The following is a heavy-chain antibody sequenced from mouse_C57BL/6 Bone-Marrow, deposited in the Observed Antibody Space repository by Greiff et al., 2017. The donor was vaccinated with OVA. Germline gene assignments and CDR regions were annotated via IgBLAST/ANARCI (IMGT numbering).Heavy chain of an antibody. V-gene: IGHV1-15*01. CDR2: IDPETGGT. CDR1: GYTFTDYE. Sequence: QVQLQQSGAELVRPGASVTLSCKASGYTFTDYEMHWVKQTPVHGLEWIGAIDPETGGTAYNQKFKGKALLTADKSSSTAYMELRSLTSEDSAVYYCTRGYSNYYAIDYCGQGTSVTVSS. J-gene: IGHJ4*01. D-gene: IGHD2-5*01. CDR3: TRGYSNYYAIDY.